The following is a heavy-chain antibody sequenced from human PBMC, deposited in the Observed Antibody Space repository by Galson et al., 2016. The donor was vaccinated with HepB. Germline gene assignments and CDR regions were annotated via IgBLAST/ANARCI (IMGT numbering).Heavy chain of an antibody. V-gene: IGHV3-48*02. CDR1: GFTFSTYS. Sequence: SLRLSCAASGFTFSTYSMSWVRQAPGKGLVWISYISSRNSTVSYADSVKGRFTVSRDNAKNALYLQMNSLRDEDTAVYYCARVYGSGSYYFYQYYMDVWGQGTTVTVSS. CDR3: ARVYGSGSYYFYQYYMDV. D-gene: IGHD3-10*01. CDR2: ISSRNSTV. J-gene: IGHJ6*03.